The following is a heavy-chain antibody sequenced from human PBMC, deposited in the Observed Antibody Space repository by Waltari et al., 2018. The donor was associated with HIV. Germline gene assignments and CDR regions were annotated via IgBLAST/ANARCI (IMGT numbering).Heavy chain of an antibody. J-gene: IGHJ4*02. D-gene: IGHD3-3*01. CDR2: LVHDGTT. CDR1: GGSLSGFL. V-gene: IGHV4-34*02. Sequence: VQLEQWGTGLLKPSETLSLTCAVYGGSLSGFLWSWVRQPPGKGPEWIGDLVHDGTTNYNPALMIRATVSITGSKNQFSLKLNSMTAADTGVYYCARLEALLPGVVIVRDVWGQGTLVTVSS. CDR3: ARLEALLPGVVIVRDV.